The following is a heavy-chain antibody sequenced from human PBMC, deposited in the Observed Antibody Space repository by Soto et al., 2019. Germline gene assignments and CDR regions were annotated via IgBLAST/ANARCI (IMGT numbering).Heavy chain of an antibody. J-gene: IGHJ6*02. V-gene: IGHV3-30-3*01. CDR3: ARVVSVGYTLLSIYYYYGMDV. CDR2: ISYDGSNK. CDR1: GFTFSSYA. Sequence: PGGSLRLSCAASGFTFSSYAMHWVRQAPGKGLEWVAVISYDGSNKYYADSVKGRFTISRDNSKNTLYLQMNSLRAEDTAVYYCARVVSVGYTLLSIYYYYGMDVWGQGTTVTVSS. D-gene: IGHD2-2*02.